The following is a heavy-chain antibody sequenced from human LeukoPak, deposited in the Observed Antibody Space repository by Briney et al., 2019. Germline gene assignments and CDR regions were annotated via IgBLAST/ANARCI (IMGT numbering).Heavy chain of an antibody. J-gene: IGHJ4*02. V-gene: IGHV3-30*02. D-gene: IGHD3-10*01. Sequence: PGGSLRLYCAASGFTFSRYGMHWVRQAPGKGLEWVAFIRYDGSNKYYADSVKGRFTISRDNSKNTLYLQMNSLRAEDTAVYYCAKDRLLWFGELAPSADYWGQGTLVTVSS. CDR2: IRYDGSNK. CDR3: AKDRLLWFGELAPSADY. CDR1: GFTFSRYG.